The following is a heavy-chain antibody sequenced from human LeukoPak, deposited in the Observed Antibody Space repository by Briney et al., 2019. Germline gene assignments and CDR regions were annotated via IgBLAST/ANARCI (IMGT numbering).Heavy chain of an antibody. J-gene: IGHJ4*02. CDR2: IDPSSTYI. V-gene: IGHV3-21*01. D-gene: IGHD3-16*01. CDR1: GFTFRSYS. Sequence: GGSLRLSCAASGFTFRSYSMNWVRQAPGKGLEWVSAIDPSSTYIYYADSVKGRFTISRDNAENTLYLQMNSLRAEDTAVYYCARSWGNGGKGPLVTVSS. CDR3: ARSWGN.